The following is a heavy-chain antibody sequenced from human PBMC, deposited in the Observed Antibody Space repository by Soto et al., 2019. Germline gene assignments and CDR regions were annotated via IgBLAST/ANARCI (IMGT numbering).Heavy chain of an antibody. J-gene: IGHJ4*02. Sequence: QVQLVQSGAELRKPGASVKVSCKASGYSFSSYGINWVRQAPGQGLEWMGWINTYNGNRNYAQKLEDRVTMTTATSTNTVYMERRCMKSDDTAIYYCARDRLRGYDSSGFYSWGQGTLVTVSS. CDR1: GYSFSSYG. D-gene: IGHD3-22*01. V-gene: IGHV1-18*01. CDR2: INTYNGNR. CDR3: ARDRLRGYDSSGFYS.